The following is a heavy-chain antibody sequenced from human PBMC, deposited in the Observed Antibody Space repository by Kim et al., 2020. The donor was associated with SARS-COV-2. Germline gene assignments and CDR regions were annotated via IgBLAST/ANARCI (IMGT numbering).Heavy chain of an antibody. CDR2: YTSGST. CDR3: ASALGH. V-gene: IGHV4-4*07. D-gene: IGHD3-16*02. Sequence: YTSGSTSYNPSHQSRVTMSVDMSKNQFSLKLGSVAAADTAVYYCASALGHWGQGTLVTVSS. J-gene: IGHJ4*02.